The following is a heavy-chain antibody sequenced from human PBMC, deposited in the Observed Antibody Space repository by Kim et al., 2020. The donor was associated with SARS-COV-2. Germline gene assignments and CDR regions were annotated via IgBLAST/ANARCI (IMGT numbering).Heavy chain of an antibody. V-gene: IGHV3-33*01. CDR1: GYSFSSHS. D-gene: IGHD1-7*01. CDR3: ARDGKNLAPWALDV. CDR2: TWNVGSYK. Sequence: GGSLRLSCEVSGYSFSSHSMHWVRQAPGKGLEWLAYTWNVGSYKEYADSVKGRFTISTDNSKNTLYLQMNSLRAEDTAVYFCARDGKNLAPWALDVWGQGTTVTVSS. J-gene: IGHJ6*02.